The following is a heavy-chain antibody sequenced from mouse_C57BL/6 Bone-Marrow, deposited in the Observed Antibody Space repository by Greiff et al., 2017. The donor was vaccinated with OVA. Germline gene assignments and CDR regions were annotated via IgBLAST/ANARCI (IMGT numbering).Heavy chain of an antibody. CDR3: ARKYDYGSSPWFAY. J-gene: IGHJ3*01. V-gene: IGHV1-69*01. Sequence: QVQLQQPGAELVMPGASVKLSCKASGYTFTSYWMHWVKQRPGQGLEWIGEIDPSDSYTNYNQKFKGKSTLTVDKSSSTAYMQLSSLTSEDSAVYYCARKYDYGSSPWFAYWGQGTLVTVSA. CDR1: GYTFTSYW. D-gene: IGHD1-1*01. CDR2: IDPSDSYT.